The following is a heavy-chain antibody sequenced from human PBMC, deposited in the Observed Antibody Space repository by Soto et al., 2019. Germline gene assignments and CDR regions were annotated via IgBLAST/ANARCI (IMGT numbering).Heavy chain of an antibody. J-gene: IGHJ3*02. D-gene: IGHD1-26*01. V-gene: IGHV3-7*03. Sequence: QSGGSLRLSCAASGFTFSSYWMSWVRQAPGKGLEWVANIKQDGSEKYYVDSVKGRFTISRDNAKNSLYLQMNSLRAEDTAVYYCARDPSGSYYGGAAFDIWGQGTMVTVSS. CDR2: IKQDGSEK. CDR1: GFTFSSYW. CDR3: ARDPSGSYYGGAAFDI.